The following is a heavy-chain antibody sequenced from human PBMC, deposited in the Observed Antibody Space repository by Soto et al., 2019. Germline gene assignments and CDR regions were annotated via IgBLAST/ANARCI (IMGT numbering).Heavy chain of an antibody. V-gene: IGHV1-18*01. CDR3: ARAFSARKVPVPEYYYYYMDV. CDR1: GYTFTSYG. CDR2: ISAYNGNT. D-gene: IGHD6-19*01. J-gene: IGHJ6*03. Sequence: ASVKVSCKASGYTFTSYGISWVRQAPGQGLEWMGWISAYNGNTNYAQKLQGRVTMTTDTSTSTAYMELRSLRSDDTAVYYCARAFSARKVPVPEYYYYYMDVWGKGTTVTVSS.